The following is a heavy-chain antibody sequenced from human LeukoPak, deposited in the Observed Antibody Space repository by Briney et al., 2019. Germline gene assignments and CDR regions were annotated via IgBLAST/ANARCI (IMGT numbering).Heavy chain of an antibody. CDR1: GFTFSSYS. D-gene: IGHD2-15*01. Sequence: GGSLRLSCAASGFTFSSYSMNWVRQAPGKGLEWVSYISSSSSTIYYADSVKGRFTISRDNAKNSLYLQMNSLRAEDTAVYYCAKDPGYCSGGSCSQRGAFDIWGQGTMVTVSS. V-gene: IGHV3-48*04. CDR3: AKDPGYCSGGSCSQRGAFDI. J-gene: IGHJ3*02. CDR2: ISSSSSTI.